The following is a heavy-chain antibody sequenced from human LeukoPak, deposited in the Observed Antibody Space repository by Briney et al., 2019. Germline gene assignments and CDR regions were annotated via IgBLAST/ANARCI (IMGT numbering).Heavy chain of an antibody. Sequence: GGSLRLSCAASGFTFSSYWMGWVRQAPGKGLEWVANIKQDGSEKYYVDSVKGRFTISRDNAKNSLYLQMNSLRAEDTAVYYCARVDIVATTNLYYYYGMDVWGQGTTVTVSS. D-gene: IGHD5-12*01. CDR2: IKQDGSEK. J-gene: IGHJ6*02. CDR3: ARVDIVATTNLYYYYGMDV. V-gene: IGHV3-7*01. CDR1: GFTFSSYW.